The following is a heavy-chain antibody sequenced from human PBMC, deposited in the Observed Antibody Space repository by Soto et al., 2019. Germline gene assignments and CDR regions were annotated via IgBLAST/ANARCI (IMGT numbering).Heavy chain of an antibody. Sequence: ASVKVSCKASGGTFSSYAISWVRQAPGQGLEWMGGIIPIFGTANYAQKFQGRVTITADESTSTAYMELSSLRSEDTAVYYCAVKGPMDTAMNYYYGMDVWGQGTTVTVSS. CDR2: IIPIFGTA. V-gene: IGHV1-69*13. CDR3: AVKGPMDTAMNYYYGMDV. J-gene: IGHJ6*02. CDR1: GGTFSSYA. D-gene: IGHD5-18*01.